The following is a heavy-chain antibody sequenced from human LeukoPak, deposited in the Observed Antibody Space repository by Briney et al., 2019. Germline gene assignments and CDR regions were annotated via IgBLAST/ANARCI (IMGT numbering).Heavy chain of an antibody. CDR1: GGTFSSYA. D-gene: IGHD6-19*01. CDR3: ARESSGWYDLAFDY. Sequence: GASVKVSCKASGGTFSSYAISWVRQAPGQGLEWMRRITPILGIANYAQKFQGRVTITADKSTSTAYMELSSLRSEDTAVYYCARESSGWYDLAFDYWGQGTLVTVSS. CDR2: ITPILGIA. J-gene: IGHJ4*02. V-gene: IGHV1-69*04.